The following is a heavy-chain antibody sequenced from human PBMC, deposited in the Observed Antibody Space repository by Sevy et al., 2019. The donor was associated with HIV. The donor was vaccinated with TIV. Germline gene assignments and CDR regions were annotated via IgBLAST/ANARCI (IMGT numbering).Heavy chain of an antibody. J-gene: IGHJ6*02. CDR3: ARDHVKDGDLGDYYYSAMDV. CDR2: IKSKTDGGTT. CDR1: GFTFSNAW. Sequence: GGSLRLSCAASGFTFSNAWMSWVRQAPGKGLEWVGRIKSKTDGGTTDYAAPVKGRFTISRDDSKNTLFLQMNSLKTEDTAVYYCARDHVKDGDLGDYYYSAMDVWGQGTTVTVSS. V-gene: IGHV3-15*01. D-gene: IGHD4-17*01.